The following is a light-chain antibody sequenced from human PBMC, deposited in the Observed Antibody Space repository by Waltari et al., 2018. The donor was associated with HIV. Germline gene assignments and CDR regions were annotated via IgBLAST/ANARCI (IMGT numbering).Light chain of an antibody. CDR2: QVT. Sequence: SALTQPPSASGSPGQSVTISCTGTRNDVGGYDYVSWYQQLPAKAPTRIIDQVTKRPSGVPDRCVGAKTGSTASLTVTGLQAEDDADYYCTAYAGSTFTIFGGGTKLTVL. CDR3: TAYAGSTFTI. V-gene: IGLV2-8*01. CDR1: RNDVGGYDY. J-gene: IGLJ2*01.